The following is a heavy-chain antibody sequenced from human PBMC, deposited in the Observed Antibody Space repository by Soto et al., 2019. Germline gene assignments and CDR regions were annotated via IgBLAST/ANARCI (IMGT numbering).Heavy chain of an antibody. J-gene: IGHJ4*02. D-gene: IGHD5-18*01. CDR3: ARHGGYSYEDYFDY. CDR1: GYTFTSYA. V-gene: IGHV1-18*01. Sequence: QVQLVQSGAEVMKPGASVKVSCKASGYTFTSYAISWVRQAPGQGLEWMGWISAYNGNTNYAQKLQGRVTMTRDTSTSTDYMELRSLRSDDTAVYYCARHGGYSYEDYFDYWGQGTLVTVSS. CDR2: ISAYNGNT.